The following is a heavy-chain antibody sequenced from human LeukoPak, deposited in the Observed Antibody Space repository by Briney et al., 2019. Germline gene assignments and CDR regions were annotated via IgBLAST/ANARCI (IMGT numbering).Heavy chain of an antibody. CDR2: INHSGST. CDR1: GGSFSGYY. J-gene: IGHJ4*02. CDR3: ARTTPGYSSSPTPYYFDY. Sequence: SGTLSLTCAVYGGSFSGYYWSWIRQPPGKGLEWIGEINHSGSTNYNPSLKSRVTISVDTSKNQFSLKLSSVTAADTAVYYCARTTPGYSSSPTPYYFDYWGQGTLVTVSS. V-gene: IGHV4-34*01. D-gene: IGHD6-13*01.